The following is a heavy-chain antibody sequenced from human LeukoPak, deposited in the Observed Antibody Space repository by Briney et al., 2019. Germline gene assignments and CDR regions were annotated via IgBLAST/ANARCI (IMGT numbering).Heavy chain of an antibody. CDR2: INPSGGST. V-gene: IGHV1-46*01. CDR1: GYTFSSYD. J-gene: IGHJ5*02. Sequence: ASVKVSCKASGYTFSSYDMHWVRQAPGQGLEWMGIINPSGGSTSYAQKFQGRVTVTRDTSTSTVYMELSSLTSEDTAVYYCARDQNILTGYYWGAGWFDPWGQGTLVTVPS. D-gene: IGHD3-9*01. CDR3: ARDQNILTGYYWGAGWFDP.